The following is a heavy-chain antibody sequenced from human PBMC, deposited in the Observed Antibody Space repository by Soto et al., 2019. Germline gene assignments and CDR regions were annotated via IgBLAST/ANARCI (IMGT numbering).Heavy chain of an antibody. J-gene: IGHJ6*02. CDR1: GYSFTSYW. V-gene: IGHV5-10-1*01. Sequence: EVQLVQSGAEVKKPGESLRISCKGSGYSFTSYWISWVRQMPGKGLEWMGRIDPSDSYTNYSPSFHAHVTISADKSSSTAYLQWSSLKASDTAMYYCARPSQVRYYYDYGMDVWGQGTTVTVS. CDR2: IDPSDSYT. D-gene: IGHD4-17*01. CDR3: ARPSQVRYYYDYGMDV.